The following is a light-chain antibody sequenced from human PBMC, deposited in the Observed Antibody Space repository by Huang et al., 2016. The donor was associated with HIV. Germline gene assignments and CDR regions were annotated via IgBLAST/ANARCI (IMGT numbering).Light chain of an antibody. CDR1: PSVSSN. J-gene: IGKJ1*01. V-gene: IGKV3-15*01. CDR3: QQYNNWPRT. Sequence: EVVMTQSPATLSVSPGEGATLSCRASPSVSSNLAWFQQKHGQPPRLLIYGVSTRATGVPARFSGSGSGTEFTLTISSLQSEDFAVYYCQQYNNWPRTFGQGTKVEI. CDR2: GVS.